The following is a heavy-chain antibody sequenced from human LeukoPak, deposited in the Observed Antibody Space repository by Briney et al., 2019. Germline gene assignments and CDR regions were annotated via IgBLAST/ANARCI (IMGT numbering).Heavy chain of an antibody. D-gene: IGHD2-15*01. J-gene: IGHJ1*01. Sequence: PGGSLRLSCAASGFTFSSYSMNWVRQAPGKGLEWVSQISSVSAIYYADSVKGRFTISRDNAKNSLYLQMNSLRDGDTAIYYCARGETRIVHWGQGTLSPSPQ. CDR2: ISSVSAI. CDR1: GFTFSSYS. V-gene: IGHV3-48*02. CDR3: ARGETRIVH.